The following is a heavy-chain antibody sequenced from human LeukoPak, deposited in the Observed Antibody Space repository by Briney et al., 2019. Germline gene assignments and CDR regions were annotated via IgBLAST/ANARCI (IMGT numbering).Heavy chain of an antibody. CDR2: IKQDGSEK. V-gene: IGHV3-7*01. CDR1: GFTFSSYW. Sequence: GGSLRLSCAASGFTFSSYWMCWVRQAPGKGLEWVANIKQDGSEKYYVDSVKGRFTISRDNAKNSLYLQMNSLRAEDTAVYYCAKGDCSSTSCLYWGQGTLVTVSS. D-gene: IGHD2-2*01. J-gene: IGHJ4*02. CDR3: AKGDCSSTSCLY.